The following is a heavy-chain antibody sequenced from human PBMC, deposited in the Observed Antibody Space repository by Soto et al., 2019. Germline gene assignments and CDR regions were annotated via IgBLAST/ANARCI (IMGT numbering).Heavy chain of an antibody. Sequence: LRLSCAASGFTFSSYAMSWVRQAPGKGLEWVSSISGSGGGTYYADSVKGRFTFSRDNSKNTLYLQMNSLRAEDTAVYYCAKFGMATTKRSTPYYIDYWGQGALVTVSS. CDR1: GFTFSSYA. CDR2: ISGSGGGT. CDR3: AKFGMATTKRSTPYYIDY. V-gene: IGHV3-23*01. J-gene: IGHJ4*02. D-gene: IGHD1-1*01.